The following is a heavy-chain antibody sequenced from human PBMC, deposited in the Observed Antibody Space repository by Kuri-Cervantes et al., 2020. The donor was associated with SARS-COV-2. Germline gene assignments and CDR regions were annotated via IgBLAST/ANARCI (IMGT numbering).Heavy chain of an antibody. J-gene: IGHJ4*02. CDR3: GRAVGRYYSDSSGYFGS. Sequence: SETLSLTCAVYGGSFSGYYWSWIRQPPGKGLEWIGEINHSGSTNYNPSPKSRVTISVDTSKNQFSLKLTSVTAADTAIYYCGRAVGRYYSDSSGYFGSWGQGTLVTVSS. V-gene: IGHV4-34*01. CDR2: INHSGST. D-gene: IGHD3-22*01. CDR1: GGSFSGYY.